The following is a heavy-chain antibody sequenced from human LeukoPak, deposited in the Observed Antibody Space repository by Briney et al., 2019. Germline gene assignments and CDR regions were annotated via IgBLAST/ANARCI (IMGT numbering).Heavy chain of an antibody. CDR1: GFTFHSYS. Sequence: GGSLRLSCAASGFTFHSYSMNFIRQAPGKGLEWVSSISSSSDYIYYADSVKGRFTISRDDAKNLLYLDMNSLRAEDTAVYYCARGHTAVTRHFDFWGQGTLVTVSS. D-gene: IGHD4-17*01. CDR3: ARGHTAVTRHFDF. J-gene: IGHJ4*02. V-gene: IGHV3-21*01. CDR2: ISSSSDYI.